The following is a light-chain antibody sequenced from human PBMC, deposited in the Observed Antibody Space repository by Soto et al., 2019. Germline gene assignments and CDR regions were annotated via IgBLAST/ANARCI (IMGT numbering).Light chain of an antibody. CDR2: KAS. CDR3: QQSNTYTLT. J-gene: IGKJ4*01. CDR1: QSIGTW. Sequence: DIQMTQSPSTLSASVGDRVTITCRASQSIGTWLAWYQQKPGKAPKLLIYKASSLEGGVPSRFSGSGSGTDFNITISSLQPDDFATYYCQQSNTYTLTFGGGTTVEIK. V-gene: IGKV1-5*03.